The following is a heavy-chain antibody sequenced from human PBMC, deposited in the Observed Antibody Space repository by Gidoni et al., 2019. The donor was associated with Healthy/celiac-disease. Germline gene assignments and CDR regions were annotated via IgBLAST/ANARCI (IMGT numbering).Heavy chain of an antibody. Sequence: QVTLKESGPVLVKPTDPLTLTCTVSGLSLSNARMGVSWIRQPPGKALEWLAHIFSNDEKSYSTSLKSRLIISKDTSKSQVVLTMTNMDPVDTATYYCARGIYDILTGPDAFDIWGQGTMVTVSS. J-gene: IGHJ3*02. D-gene: IGHD3-9*01. V-gene: IGHV2-26*01. CDR1: GLSLSNARMG. CDR2: IFSNDEK. CDR3: ARGIYDILTGPDAFDI.